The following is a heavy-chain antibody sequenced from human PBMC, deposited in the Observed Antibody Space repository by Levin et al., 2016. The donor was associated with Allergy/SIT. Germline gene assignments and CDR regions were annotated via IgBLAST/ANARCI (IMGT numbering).Heavy chain of an antibody. CDR1: GLTFSGYS. D-gene: IGHD1-14*01. CDR2: MTSGGSTI. J-gene: IGHJ4*02. CDR3: VNQYFDY. Sequence: GESLKISCVASGLTFSGYSVSWVRQGPGKGLEWVSYMTSGGSTIYYADSVKGRFTISRDNAKNSLYLQMNSLRDEDTAVYYCVNQYFDYWGQGTLVTVSS. V-gene: IGHV3-48*02.